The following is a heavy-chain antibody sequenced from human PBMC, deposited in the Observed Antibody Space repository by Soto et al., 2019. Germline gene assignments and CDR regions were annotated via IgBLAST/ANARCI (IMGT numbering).Heavy chain of an antibody. J-gene: IGHJ4*02. Sequence: GGSLRLSCAASGFIFSSYAMSWVRQAPGKGLEWVSAISGSGGSTYYADSVKGRFTISRDNSKNTLYLQMTSLRAEDTAVYYYAKGGRQWLVTSDFNYWGQGALVTVSS. V-gene: IGHV3-23*01. D-gene: IGHD6-19*01. CDR1: GFIFSSYA. CDR2: ISGSGGST. CDR3: AKGGRQWLVTSDFNY.